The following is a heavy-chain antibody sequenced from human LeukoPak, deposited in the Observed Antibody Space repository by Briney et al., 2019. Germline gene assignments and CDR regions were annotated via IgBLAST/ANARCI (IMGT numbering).Heavy chain of an antibody. V-gene: IGHV3-21*04. CDR1: GFTFSSYS. J-gene: IGHJ4*02. CDR2: ITSSGRYI. D-gene: IGHD5-24*01. CDR3: AKDDGWVQYAN. Sequence: GGSLRLSCAASGFTFSSYSMNWVRQAPGKGLEWVSSITSSGRYIYYADSVKGRFTISRDNSKNTLYLQMNSLRAEDTAVYYCAKDDGWVQYANWGQGTLVTVSS.